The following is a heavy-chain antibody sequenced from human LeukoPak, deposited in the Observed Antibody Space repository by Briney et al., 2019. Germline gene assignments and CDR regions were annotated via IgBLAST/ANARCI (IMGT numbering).Heavy chain of an antibody. J-gene: IGHJ4*02. CDR3: ARTTPYCSGGSCYSSEIDY. D-gene: IGHD2-15*01. CDR2: IYHSGST. V-gene: IGHV4-4*02. Sequence: SSETLSLTCAVSGGSISSSNWWSWVRQPPGKGLEWIGEIYHSGSTNHNPSLKSRVTISVDKSKNQFSLKLSSVTAADTAVYYCARTTPYCSGGSCYSSEIDYWGQGTLVTVSS. CDR1: GGSISSSNW.